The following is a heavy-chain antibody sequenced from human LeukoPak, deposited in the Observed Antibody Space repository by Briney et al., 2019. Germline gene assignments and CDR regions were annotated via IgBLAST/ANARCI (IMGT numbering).Heavy chain of an antibody. Sequence: GGSLRLTCAASGFKFRDYYMGWIRQAPGKRLEWVSYISGSGDARPYADSVKGRFTVSRNNAIDSLYLQMDSLGAEDTAVYYCARIGTTVAAGTADYWGQGTQVTVSS. CDR1: GFKFRDYY. CDR2: ISGSGDAR. CDR3: ARIGTTVAAGTADY. D-gene: IGHD6-13*01. J-gene: IGHJ4*02. V-gene: IGHV3-11*01.